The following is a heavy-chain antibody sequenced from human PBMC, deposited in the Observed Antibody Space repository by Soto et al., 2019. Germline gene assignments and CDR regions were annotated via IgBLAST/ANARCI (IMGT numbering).Heavy chain of an antibody. CDR1: GFSFTTYA. Sequence: PGGSPRLSCAASGFSFTTYAIHWVLQAPGKGLEWVAVISNDGRGKYYADSVKGRFTISRDNSKNTLYLQMNSLRSDDTAVYYCARDQCFGGGRSCYYFDFWGQRTLVTGSS. CDR3: ARDQCFGGGRSCYYFDF. J-gene: IGHJ4*02. CDR2: ISNDGRGK. D-gene: IGHD2-15*01. V-gene: IGHV3-30*04.